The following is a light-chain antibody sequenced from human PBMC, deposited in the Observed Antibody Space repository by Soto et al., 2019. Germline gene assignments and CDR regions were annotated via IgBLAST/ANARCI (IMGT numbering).Light chain of an antibody. V-gene: IGLV1-40*01. CDR1: SSNIGAGYD. Sequence: QSVLTQPPSVSGAPGQRVTISCTGSSSNIGAGYDVHWYQQLPGTAPKLLIYGNSNRPSGVPDRFSGSKSGTSASLAITGLQAEDEADYYCQSYDRSLSVVVFGGGTKLTV. CDR2: GNS. CDR3: QSYDRSLSVVV. J-gene: IGLJ2*01.